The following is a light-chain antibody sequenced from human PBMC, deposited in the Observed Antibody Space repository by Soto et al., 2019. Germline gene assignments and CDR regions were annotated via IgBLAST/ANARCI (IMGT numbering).Light chain of an antibody. J-gene: IGLJ3*02. V-gene: IGLV2-23*02. Sequence: QSALTQPASVSGSPGQSITISCSGTRSDIGSYNYVAWYQQFPGKTPKILIYGVSNRPSGVSSRFSGSKSGNTASLTISGLQAEDEADYYCCSYAGSSTWVFGGGTQLTVL. CDR2: GVS. CDR3: CSYAGSSTWV. CDR1: RSDIGSYNY.